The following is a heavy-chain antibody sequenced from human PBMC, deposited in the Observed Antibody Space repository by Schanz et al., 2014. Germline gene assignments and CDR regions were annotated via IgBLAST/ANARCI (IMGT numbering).Heavy chain of an antibody. Sequence: VQLVESGGGLVQPGGSLRLSCAASGFTFNNYDMNWVRLVPGKGLECVSGISGGGGSAYYADSVKGRFTISRDNSKNTLYLQMSSLRAEDTAVYYCAKVWGSDYFYPFEYWGQGTLVTVSS. J-gene: IGHJ4*02. CDR2: ISGGGGSA. CDR1: GFTFNNYD. CDR3: AKVWGSDYFYPFEY. V-gene: IGHV3-23*04. D-gene: IGHD3-22*01.